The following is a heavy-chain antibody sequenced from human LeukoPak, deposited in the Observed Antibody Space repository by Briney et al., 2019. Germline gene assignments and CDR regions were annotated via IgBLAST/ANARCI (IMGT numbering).Heavy chain of an antibody. D-gene: IGHD2-2*02. CDR3: ARGVGYCSSTSCYSYFDY. CDR1: GGSISSGGYS. J-gene: IGHJ4*02. V-gene: IGHV4-30-2*01. Sequence: PSQTLSLTCAVSGGSISSGGYSWSWIRRPPGKGLEWIGYIYHSGSTYYNPSLKSRVTISVDRSKNQFSLKLSSVTAADTAVYYCARGVGYCSSTSCYSYFDYWGQGTLVTVSS. CDR2: IYHSGST.